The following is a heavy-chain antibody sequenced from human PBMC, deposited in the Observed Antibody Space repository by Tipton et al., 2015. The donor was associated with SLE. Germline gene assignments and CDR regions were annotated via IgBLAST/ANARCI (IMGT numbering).Heavy chain of an antibody. J-gene: IGHJ3*02. CDR3: AKSRWELILVDAFDI. CDR2: ISYDGSNK. Sequence: SLRLSCAASGFTFSSYGMHWVRQAPGKGLEWVAVISYDGSNKYYADSVKGRFTISRDNSKNTLYLQMNSLRAEDTAVYYCAKSRWELILVDAFDIWGQGTMLTVSS. D-gene: IGHD1-26*01. V-gene: IGHV3-30*18. CDR1: GFTFSSYG.